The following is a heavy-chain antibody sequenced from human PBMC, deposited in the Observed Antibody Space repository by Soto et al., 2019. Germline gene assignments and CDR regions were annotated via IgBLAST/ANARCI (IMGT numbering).Heavy chain of an antibody. CDR2: ISGGGDRA. D-gene: IGHD2-2*01. Sequence: EVQLLESGGGLVQPGGSLRLSCVGSGFTFINYAMNWVRQTPGKGLEWVSTISGGGDRAFDADTVKGRFTISRDNSKNTVHLQMNSLRADDTVVYYCARKVLGSTSRPDWWYFDLWGRGTLVTVSS. J-gene: IGHJ2*01. V-gene: IGHV3-23*01. CDR3: ARKVLGSTSRPDWWYFDL. CDR1: GFTFINYA.